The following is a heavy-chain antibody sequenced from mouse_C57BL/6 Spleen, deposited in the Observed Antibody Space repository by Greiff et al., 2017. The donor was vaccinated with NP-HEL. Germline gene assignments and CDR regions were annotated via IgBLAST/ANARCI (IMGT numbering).Heavy chain of an antibody. CDR1: GYAFSSSW. CDR2: IYPGDGDT. J-gene: IGHJ4*01. V-gene: IGHV1-82*01. Sequence: VQLQQSGPELVKPGASVKISCKASGYAFSSSWMNWVKQRPGKGLEWIGRIYPGDGDTNYNGKFKGKATLTADKSSSTAYMQLSSLTSEDSAVYFCARPLLGYAMDYWGQGTSVTVSS. D-gene: IGHD1-2*01. CDR3: ARPLLGYAMDY.